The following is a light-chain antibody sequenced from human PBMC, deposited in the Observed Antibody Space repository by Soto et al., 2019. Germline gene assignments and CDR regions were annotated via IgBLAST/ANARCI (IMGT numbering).Light chain of an antibody. Sequence: DIQMTQSPSYLSASVGDRLTITCRASQDIRSDVAWYQQKAGKAPRRLVFAATSLQTGVPSRFSGDGYATDFTLTITSLQPEDFATYYCLQHHSSPWTFGQGTKVDIK. V-gene: IGKV1-17*01. CDR1: QDIRSD. CDR2: AAT. J-gene: IGKJ1*01. CDR3: LQHHSSPWT.